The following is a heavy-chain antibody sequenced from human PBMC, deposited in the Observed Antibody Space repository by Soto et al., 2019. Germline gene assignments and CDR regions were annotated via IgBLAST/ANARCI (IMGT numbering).Heavy chain of an antibody. CDR3: ARDSNPEVPTGWFDP. D-gene: IGHD4-17*01. V-gene: IGHV1-18*01. CDR2: ISAYNGNT. CDR1: GYTLTSYG. J-gene: IGHJ5*02. Sequence: GAPVKVSCKASGYTLTSYGISWVRQAPGQGLEWMGWISAYNGNTNYAQKLQGRVTITTDTSTSTAYMELRSLRSDDTAVYYCARDSNPEVPTGWFDPWGQGTLVTVSS.